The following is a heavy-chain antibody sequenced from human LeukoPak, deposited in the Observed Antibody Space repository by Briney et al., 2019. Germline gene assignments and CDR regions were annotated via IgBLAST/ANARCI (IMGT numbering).Heavy chain of an antibody. CDR3: TRVRRYYDSSE. D-gene: IGHD3-22*01. CDR2: ISSSSSYI. J-gene: IGHJ4*02. Sequence: GGSLRLSCAASGFTFSSYSMNWVRQAPGKGLEWVSSISSSSSYIYYADSVKGRFTISRDNAKNSLYLQMNSLKTEDTAVYYCTRVRRYYDSSEWGQGTLVTVSS. V-gene: IGHV3-21*03. CDR1: GFTFSSYS.